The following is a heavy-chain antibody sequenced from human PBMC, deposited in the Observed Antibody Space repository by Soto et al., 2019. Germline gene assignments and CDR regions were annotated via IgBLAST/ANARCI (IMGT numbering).Heavy chain of an antibody. Sequence: GASVKVSCKASGVTFSNYAISWVRQAPGQGLEWMGGIIPIFGTANYAQKFQGRVTITADESTSTAYMELSSLNSEDTAVYYCARASQTPRFNYYYYGLDVWGQGTTVTSP. D-gene: IGHD2-15*01. J-gene: IGHJ6*02. CDR1: GVTFSNYA. CDR3: ARASQTPRFNYYYYGLDV. CDR2: IIPIFGTA. V-gene: IGHV1-69*13.